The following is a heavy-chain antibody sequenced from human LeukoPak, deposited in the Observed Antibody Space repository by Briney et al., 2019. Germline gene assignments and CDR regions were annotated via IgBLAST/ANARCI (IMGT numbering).Heavy chain of an antibody. CDR1: RFDFNAHG. Sequence: GGSLRLSCAASRFDFNAHGMHWVRQAPGKGLEWLATIWFDGTKIYYADSVKGRFTISRDNSENTLYLLMDTLRAEDTAVYYCAKQSGAMANFDHWGQGTLVTVSS. V-gene: IGHV3-33*06. J-gene: IGHJ4*02. CDR3: AKQSGAMANFDH. CDR2: IWFDGTKI. D-gene: IGHD5-24*01.